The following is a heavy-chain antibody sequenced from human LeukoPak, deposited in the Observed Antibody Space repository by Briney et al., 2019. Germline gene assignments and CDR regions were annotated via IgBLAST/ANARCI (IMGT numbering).Heavy chain of an antibody. D-gene: IGHD1-7*01. CDR2: IIPIFGTA. CDR1: GGTFSSYA. Sequence: SVKVSCKASGGTFSSYAISWVRQAPGQGLEWMGRIIPIFGTANYAQKFQGRVTITTDESTSTAYMELSSLRSEDTAVYYCARYKWNYEVYAFDIWGQGTMVTVSS. CDR3: ARYKWNYEVYAFDI. V-gene: IGHV1-69*05. J-gene: IGHJ3*02.